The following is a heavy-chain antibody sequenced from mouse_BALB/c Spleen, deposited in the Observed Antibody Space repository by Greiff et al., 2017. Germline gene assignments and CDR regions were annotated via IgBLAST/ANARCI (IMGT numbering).Heavy chain of an antibody. Sequence: QVQLQQSGPELVKPGASVRISCKASGYTFTSYYIHWVKQRPGQGLEWIGWIYPGNVNTKYNEKFKGKATLTADKSSSTAYMQLSSLTSEDSAVYFCARCDGYDAFAYWGQGTLVTVSA. CDR1: GYTFTSYY. CDR3: ARCDGYDAFAY. D-gene: IGHD2-2*01. CDR2: IYPGNVNT. V-gene: IGHV1S56*01. J-gene: IGHJ3*01.